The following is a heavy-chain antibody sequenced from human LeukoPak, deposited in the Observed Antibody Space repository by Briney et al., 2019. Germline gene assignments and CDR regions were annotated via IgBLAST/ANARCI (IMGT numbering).Heavy chain of an antibody. J-gene: IGHJ3*02. CDR3: ASNYDRSGYYAFDM. V-gene: IGHV1-2*02. D-gene: IGHD3-22*01. CDR1: GYTFTAYH. CDR2: INPNSGAT. Sequence: ASVKVSCKASGYTFTAYHMHWVRQAPGQGLEWMGWINPNSGATKYVQKFQGRVIMTRDTSISTAYMELSSLRSDDMAVYYCASNYDRSGYYAFDMWGQGTMVTVSS.